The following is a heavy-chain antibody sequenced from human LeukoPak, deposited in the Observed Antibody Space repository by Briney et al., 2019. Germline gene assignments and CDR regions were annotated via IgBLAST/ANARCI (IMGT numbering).Heavy chain of an antibody. D-gene: IGHD3-10*01. CDR2: MYYTGTT. V-gene: IGHV4-39*02. J-gene: IGHJ5*02. CDR1: GGSFSDARYF. CDR3: GTDYYKHTLPIQLSQSIHTSKNHFSLKMSSVTAADTAAYYCARTPRDIRGHWFDH. Sequence: SETLSLTCTVPGGSFSDARYFSGWIRQPPGKGLEWIGSMYYTGTTYYSPSLKSRVTISVDTSKNHFSLKMCSVTAPDMAVYYTGTDYYKHTLPIQLSQSIHTSKNHFSLKMSSVTAADTAAYYCARTPRDIRGHWFDHWGQGTLVSVSS.